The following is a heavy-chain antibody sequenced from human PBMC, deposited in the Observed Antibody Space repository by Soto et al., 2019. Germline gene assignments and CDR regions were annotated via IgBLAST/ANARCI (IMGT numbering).Heavy chain of an antibody. CDR1: GFTFNTYA. Sequence: GGSLRLSCAASGFTFNTYAMSWVRQSPGKGLEWVSAISGSGGSAYYADSVKGRFTISRDNSKNTLYLQMNSLRAEDTALYYWAQDRDLGYFIDYWGQGTLVTVSS. CDR2: ISGSGGSA. CDR3: AQDRDLGYFIDY. J-gene: IGHJ4*02. D-gene: IGHD2-21*01. V-gene: IGHV3-23*01.